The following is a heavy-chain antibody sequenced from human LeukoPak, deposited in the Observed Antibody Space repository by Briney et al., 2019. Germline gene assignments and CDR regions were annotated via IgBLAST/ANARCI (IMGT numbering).Heavy chain of an antibody. Sequence: SETLSLTCTVSGGSISSSSYYWGWIRQPPGKGLEWIGSIYYSGSTYYNPSLKSRVTISVDTSKNQFSLKLSSVTAADTAVYYCARLVGASLSRGFWSGYWAHDAFDIWGQGTMVTVSS. D-gene: IGHD3-3*01. J-gene: IGHJ3*02. CDR3: ARLVGASLSRGFWSGYWAHDAFDI. CDR1: GGSISSSSYY. V-gene: IGHV4-39*01. CDR2: IYYSGST.